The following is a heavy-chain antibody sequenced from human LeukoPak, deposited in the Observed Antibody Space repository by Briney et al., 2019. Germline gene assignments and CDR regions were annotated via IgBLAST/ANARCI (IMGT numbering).Heavy chain of an antibody. Sequence: PSETLSLTCAVYGGSFSGYYWSWIRQPPGKGLEWIGEINHSGSTNYNPSLKSRVTISVDTSKNQFSLKLSSVTAADTAVYYCARGNFLYYDILTGYSVYFQHWGQGTLVTVSS. V-gene: IGHV4-34*01. J-gene: IGHJ1*01. CDR3: ARGNFLYYDILTGYSVYFQH. D-gene: IGHD3-9*01. CDR2: INHSGST. CDR1: GGSFSGYY.